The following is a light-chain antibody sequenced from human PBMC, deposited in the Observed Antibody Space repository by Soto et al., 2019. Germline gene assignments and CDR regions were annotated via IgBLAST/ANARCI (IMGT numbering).Light chain of an antibody. CDR1: SSSIGINY. CDR3: AAWDDSLSGVI. V-gene: IGLV1-47*01. J-gene: IGLJ2*01. CDR2: KNN. Sequence: QSVLTQPPSASGTPGQRVTTSCSGSSSSIGINYVYWYQQLPGTAPKLLIYKNNQRPSGVPDRFSGSKSGTSASLAISGLRSEDEADYHCAAWDDSLSGVIFGGGTKLTVL.